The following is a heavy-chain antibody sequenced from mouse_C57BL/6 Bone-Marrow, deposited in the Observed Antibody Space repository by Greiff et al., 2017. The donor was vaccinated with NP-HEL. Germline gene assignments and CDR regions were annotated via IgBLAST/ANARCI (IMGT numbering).Heavy chain of an antibody. CDR1: GYTFTDYE. D-gene: IGHD2-1*01. CDR3: ARQGIYHYYYDMDY. CDR2: IYPETGGP. V-gene: IGHV1-15*01. J-gene: IGHJ4*01. Sequence: VQLQQSGAELVRPGASVTLSCKASGYTFTDYEMHWVKQTPVHGLEWIGAIYPETGGPAYNQKFKGKAILTAEQSSSTAYMERRSLTSEDSAGYCCARQGIYHYYYDMDYWGRGNSATVTA.